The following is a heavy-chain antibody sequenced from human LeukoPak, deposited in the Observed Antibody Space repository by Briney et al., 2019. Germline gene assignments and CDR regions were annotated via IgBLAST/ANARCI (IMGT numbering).Heavy chain of an antibody. J-gene: IGHJ4*02. CDR1: GFTFSRYG. CDR2: IWHDGSYE. D-gene: IGHD4-17*01. CDR3: ATLKDAVTIFDN. Sequence: PGGSLRLSCAASGFTFSRYGMHWVRQAPGKGLEWVAVIWHDGSYEYYADSVKGRFTISRDSSKNTLYLQMNSLRAEDTAVYYCATLKDAVTIFDNWGQGTLVTVSS. V-gene: IGHV3-33*01.